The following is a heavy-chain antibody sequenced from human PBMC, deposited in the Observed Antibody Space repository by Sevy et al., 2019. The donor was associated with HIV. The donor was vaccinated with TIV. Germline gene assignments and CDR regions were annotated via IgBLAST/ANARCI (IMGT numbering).Heavy chain of an antibody. CDR3: AKGADFWSGLYGMDV. Sequence: GGSLRLSCAASGFTFSSYGMHWVRQAPGKGLEWVAFIRYGGSNKYYADSVKGRFTISRDNSKNTLYLQMNSLRAEDTAVYYCAKGADFWSGLYGMDVWGQGTTVTVSS. V-gene: IGHV3-30*02. CDR1: GFTFSSYG. J-gene: IGHJ6*02. D-gene: IGHD3-3*01. CDR2: IRYGGSNK.